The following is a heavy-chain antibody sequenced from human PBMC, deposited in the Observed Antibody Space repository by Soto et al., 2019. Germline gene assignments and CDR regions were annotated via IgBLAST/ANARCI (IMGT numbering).Heavy chain of an antibody. CDR1: GYTFDAYG. D-gene: IGHD3-10*01. J-gene: IGHJ4*02. CDR2: ISTYTGNT. Sequence: QVQLVQSGAEVKKPGASVRVSCKASGYTFDAYGLNWVRQAPRQGLEWMGWISTYTGNTDYPQRFQGRVTMTTDTSTNTAFLDLRSLTSDDTAVYYCVRDVSVSSGSFGGYWGQGTLVTVSS. CDR3: VRDVSVSSGSFGGY. V-gene: IGHV1-18*01.